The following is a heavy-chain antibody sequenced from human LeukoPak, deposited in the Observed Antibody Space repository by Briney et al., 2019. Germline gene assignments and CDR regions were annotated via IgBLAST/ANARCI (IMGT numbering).Heavy chain of an antibody. CDR1: GFTFSSYY. CDR2: IHSSDSYI. D-gene: IGHD4-23*01. J-gene: IGHJ3*02. CDR3: ARGVLGYGRNDAFDI. V-gene: IGHV3-21*01. Sequence: PGGSLRLSCAASGFTFSSYYMNWVRQAPGKGLEWVSSIHSSDSYINYADSVRGRFTISRDSAKSSLYLQMNSLRAEDTAVYYCARGVLGYGRNDAFDIWGQGTMVTVSS.